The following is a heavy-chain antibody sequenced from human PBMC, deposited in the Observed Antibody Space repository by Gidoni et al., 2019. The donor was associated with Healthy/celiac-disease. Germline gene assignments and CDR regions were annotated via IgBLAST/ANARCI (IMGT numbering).Heavy chain of an antibody. CDR2: IYHSGNT. CDR1: GGSIRRRNW. V-gene: IGHV4-4*02. J-gene: IGHJ5*02. Sequence: GPGLVKPSGTLSLTCAVSGGSIRRRNWWSWVRQPPGKGLEWIGAIYHSGNTNYNPSLKTRVTISLDKSKNQFSLKLSSVTAADTAVYYCARDPRDLWSGPNWFDPGGQGTLVTVSS. CDR3: ARDPRDLWSGPNWFDP. D-gene: IGHD3-3*01.